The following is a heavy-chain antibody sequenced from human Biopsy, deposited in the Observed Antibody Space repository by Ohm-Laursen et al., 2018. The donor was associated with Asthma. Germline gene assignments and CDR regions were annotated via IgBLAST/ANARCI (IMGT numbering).Heavy chain of an antibody. CDR2: ISDDGTNP. V-gene: IGHV3-30-3*01. D-gene: IGHD1-20*01. CDR3: ARDLRSDNWNPWGMGV. CDR1: GFTFTDYY. J-gene: IGHJ6*02. Sequence: RSLRLSCSASGFTFTDYYMHWVRQAPGKGLEWVAVISDDGTNPDYADSMKGRFNFSRDNSMNTLYLQMNSLRLEDTAVYYCARDLRSDNWNPWGMGVWGLGTTVTVAS.